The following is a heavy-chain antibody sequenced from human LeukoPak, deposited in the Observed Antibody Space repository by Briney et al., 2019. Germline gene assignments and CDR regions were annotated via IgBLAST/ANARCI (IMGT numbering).Heavy chain of an antibody. D-gene: IGHD3-3*01. J-gene: IGHJ4*02. V-gene: IGHV4-31*03. CDR2: IYYSGST. Sequence: SETLSLTCTVSVGSISSGRYYWSWIRQHPGKGLEWIGYIYYSGSTYYNPSLKSRVTISVDTSKNQFSLKLSSVTAADTAVYYCARGSDFWSGYYTPFDYWGQGTLVTVSS. CDR3: ARGSDFWSGYYTPFDY. CDR1: VGSISSGRYY.